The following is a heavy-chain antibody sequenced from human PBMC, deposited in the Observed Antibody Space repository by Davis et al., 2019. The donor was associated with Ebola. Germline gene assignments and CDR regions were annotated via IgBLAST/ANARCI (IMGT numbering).Heavy chain of an antibody. J-gene: IGHJ6*02. CDR3: ARGAARYSGYDFTYYYYGMDV. CDR2: INHSGST. CDR1: GGSISSSSYY. V-gene: IGHV4-39*07. Sequence: PSETLSLTCTVSGGSISSSSYYWSWIRQPPGKGLEWIGEINHSGSTNYNPSLKRRVTISVDTSKHQFSLKLSSVTAADTAVYYCARGAARYSGYDFTYYYYGMDVWGQGTTVTVSS. D-gene: IGHD5-12*01.